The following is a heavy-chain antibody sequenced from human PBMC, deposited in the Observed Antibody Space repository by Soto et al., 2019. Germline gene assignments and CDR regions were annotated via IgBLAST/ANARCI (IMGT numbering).Heavy chain of an antibody. V-gene: IGHV4-34*01. Sequence: SETLSLTCAVYGGSFSDYYWNWIRQPPGMGLEWIGEINHSGSTNYNPSLKSRVTMSVDTSKNQFSLKLSSVTAADTAVYYCARALYDSITTVTTFSYWFDPWGQGTLVTVSS. CDR3: ARALYDSITTVTTFSYWFDP. CDR1: GGSFSDYY. J-gene: IGHJ5*02. CDR2: INHSGST. D-gene: IGHD4-17*01.